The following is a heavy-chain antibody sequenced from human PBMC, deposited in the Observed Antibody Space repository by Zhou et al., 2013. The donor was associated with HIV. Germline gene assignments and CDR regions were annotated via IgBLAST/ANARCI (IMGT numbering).Heavy chain of an antibody. Sequence: EVQLVESGGGLVQPGGSLRLSCAASGFIFSDHYMDWVRQAPGKGLEWVGRTRNRARSYTTEYAASVKGRFTVSRDESKNSLYLQMNSLKTEDTAVYYCARASTESVYWYFDLWGRGTLVTVSS. CDR3: ARASTESVYWYFDL. D-gene: IGHD4-17*01. CDR2: TRNRARSYTT. CDR1: GFIFSDHY. J-gene: IGHJ2*01. V-gene: IGHV3-72*01.